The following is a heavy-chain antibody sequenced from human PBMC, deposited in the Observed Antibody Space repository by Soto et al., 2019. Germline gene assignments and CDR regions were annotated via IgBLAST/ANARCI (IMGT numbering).Heavy chain of an antibody. Sequence: EVQLLESGGTLVHPGGSLRLSCAASGFTFSSYPLSWVRQAPGKGLEWVSGIRDNGETTSYADSVKGRFTISRDNAKNTLFLQMNSLRADDTALYYCAQAGGIYSWGQGTLVTVSS. CDR1: GFTFSSYP. J-gene: IGHJ5*02. V-gene: IGHV3-23*01. CDR2: IRDNGETT. CDR3: AQAGGIYS. D-gene: IGHD1-26*01.